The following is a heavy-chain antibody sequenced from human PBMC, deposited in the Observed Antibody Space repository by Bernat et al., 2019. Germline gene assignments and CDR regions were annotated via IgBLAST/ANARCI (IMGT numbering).Heavy chain of an antibody. V-gene: IGHV4-34*01. Sequence: QVQLQQWGAGLLKPSETLSLTCAVYGGSFSGYYWSWIRQPPGKGLEWIGEINHSGSTNYNPSLKSRVTISVDTSKNQFCRKLSAVTAADTAVNYCARGRVQDYVWVSYRYTPRYGMDVWGQGTTVTVSS. D-gene: IGHD3-16*02. CDR1: GGSFSGYY. CDR2: INHSGST. J-gene: IGHJ6*02. CDR3: ARGRVQDYVWVSYRYTPRYGMDV.